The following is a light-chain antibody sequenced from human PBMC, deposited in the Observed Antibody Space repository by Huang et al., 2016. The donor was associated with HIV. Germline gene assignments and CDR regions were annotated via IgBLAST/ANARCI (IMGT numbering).Light chain of an antibody. Sequence: IQLTQSPSSVSASEGDTVRITCRASQDISSWLAWYQQKPREAPTLLIHSTSILQSGVPSRFNGSGSGTDFFLTINSLRPDDFATYYCQQANMYPRSFGQGTRLEIK. CDR3: QQANMYPRS. J-gene: IGKJ5*01. V-gene: IGKV1-12*01. CDR1: QDISSW. CDR2: STS.